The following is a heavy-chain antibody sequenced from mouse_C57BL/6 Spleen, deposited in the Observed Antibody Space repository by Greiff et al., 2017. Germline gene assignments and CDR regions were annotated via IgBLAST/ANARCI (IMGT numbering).Heavy chain of an antibody. CDR3: ASPLYYGYDGGFAY. D-gene: IGHD2-2*01. CDR1: GYTFTDYN. CDR2: INPNNGDT. Sequence: VQLKQSGPELVKPGASVKMSCKASGYTFTDYNMHWVKQSHGKSLEWIGYINPNNGDTSYNQKFKGKATLTVNKSSSTAYMELRSLTSEDSAVYYCASPLYYGYDGGFAYWGQGTLVTVSA. J-gene: IGHJ3*01. V-gene: IGHV1-22*01.